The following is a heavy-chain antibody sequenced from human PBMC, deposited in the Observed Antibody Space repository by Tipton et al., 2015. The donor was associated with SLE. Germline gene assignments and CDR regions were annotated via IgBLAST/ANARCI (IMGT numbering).Heavy chain of an antibody. V-gene: IGHV4-31*03. CDR2: IYHTGST. D-gene: IGHD1-14*01. Sequence: TLSLTCTVSGGSISRIGYYWSWIRQHPGKGLEWIGYIYHTGSTYYNPSLERRLTISIDTSKNQFSLRLTSMTPADTALYYCARARRTTSSHFDYWSQGTLVSVSS. CDR3: ARARRTTSSHFDY. J-gene: IGHJ4*02. CDR1: GGSISRIGYY.